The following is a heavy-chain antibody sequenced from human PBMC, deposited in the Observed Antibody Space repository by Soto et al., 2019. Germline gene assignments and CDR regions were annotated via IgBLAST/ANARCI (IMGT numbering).Heavy chain of an antibody. Sequence: EVQLVESGGAMVQPGRSLRLSCVASGIIFDDYAMHWVRQAPGKGLEWVSRISWNNGTIAYADSVKGRFTISRDNAKSSLYLQMNSLRAEDTALYYCAKDSGRHFYSYAMDVWGQGTAVTVSS. J-gene: IGHJ6*02. D-gene: IGHD5-12*01. CDR2: ISWNNGTI. CDR3: AKDSGRHFYSYAMDV. V-gene: IGHV3-9*01. CDR1: GIIFDDYA.